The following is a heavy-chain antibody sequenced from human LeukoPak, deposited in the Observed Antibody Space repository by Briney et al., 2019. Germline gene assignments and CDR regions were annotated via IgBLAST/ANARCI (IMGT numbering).Heavy chain of an antibody. V-gene: IGHV1-8*01. CDR1: GYTFSSYD. CDR3: ARRPIYSYGLDY. J-gene: IGHJ4*02. CDR2: MNPKSGNT. D-gene: IGHD5-18*01. Sequence: ASVKVSCKASGYTFSSYDVNWVRQATGQGLEWMGWMNPKSGNTGHVQKFQGRITMTRNTSISTAYMELSSLRSEDTAVYYCARRPIYSYGLDYWGQGTLVTVSS.